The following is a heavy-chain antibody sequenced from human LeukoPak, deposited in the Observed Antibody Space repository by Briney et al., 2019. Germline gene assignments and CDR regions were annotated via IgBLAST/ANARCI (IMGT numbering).Heavy chain of an antibody. J-gene: IGHJ4*02. D-gene: IGHD2-2*03. CDR2: IYYSGST. V-gene: IGHV4-39*01. CDR1: GGSISSTTSY. Sequence: SETLSLTCAVSGGSISSTTSYWGWIRQPPGKGLEWIGRIYYSGSTFYNPPLKSRVTISVDTSRNQFSLRLSSVTAADTAVYYCARHGSTDYFDYWGQGTLVTVSS. CDR3: ARHGSTDYFDY.